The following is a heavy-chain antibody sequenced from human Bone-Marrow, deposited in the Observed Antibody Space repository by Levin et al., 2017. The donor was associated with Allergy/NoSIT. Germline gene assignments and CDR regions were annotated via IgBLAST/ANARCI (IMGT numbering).Heavy chain of an antibody. D-gene: IGHD4-11*01. J-gene: IGHJ6*02. V-gene: IGHV3-23*01. CDR1: GFTFNSYV. CDR2: ISGNGGST. Sequence: GESLKISCAVSGFTFNSYVMGWVRQAPGKGLEWVSAISGNGGSTYYADSVKGRFTISRDNSKSTLYLQMNSLRVEDTALYYCAKGLGYSNHLKHGVDVWGQGTTVTVSS. CDR3: AKGLGYSNHLKHGVDV.